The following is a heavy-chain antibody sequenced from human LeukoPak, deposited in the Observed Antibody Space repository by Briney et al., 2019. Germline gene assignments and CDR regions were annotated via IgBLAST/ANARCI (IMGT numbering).Heavy chain of an antibody. Sequence: GGSLRLSCAASGFTFSRLAMTWVRQAPGKGLEWVSTISASGPYYADAVRGRFTISRDNSRNTLSLQMDSLRAEDTAVYYCAKDHESDGYPCLDHWGLGTWSPPPQ. CDR1: GFTFSRLA. J-gene: IGHJ4*02. D-gene: IGHD3-22*01. V-gene: IGHV3-23*01. CDR3: AKDHESDGYPCLDH. CDR2: ISASGP.